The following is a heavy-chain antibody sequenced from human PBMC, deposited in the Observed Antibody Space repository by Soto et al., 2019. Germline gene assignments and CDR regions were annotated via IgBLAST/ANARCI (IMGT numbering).Heavy chain of an antibody. CDR2: FYCSGST. Sequence: SETLSLTCAVYGGSFSGYFWSWIRQHPGKGLEWIGYFYCSGSTYYNPSLKSRVTISVDTSKNQFSLEVSSVTAADTAVYYCARDLCSTTHCNWFDPWGQGTLVTVSS. CDR1: GGSFSGYF. D-gene: IGHD2-2*01. V-gene: IGHV4-31*11. J-gene: IGHJ5*02. CDR3: ARDLCSTTHCNWFDP.